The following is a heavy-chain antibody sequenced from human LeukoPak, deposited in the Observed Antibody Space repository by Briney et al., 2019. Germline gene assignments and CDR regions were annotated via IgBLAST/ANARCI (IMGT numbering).Heavy chain of an antibody. J-gene: IGHJ4*02. CDR2: ISGSGGST. CDR3: AKSGVLRCFGNS. V-gene: IGHV3-23*01. CDR1: GFTFSSYA. D-gene: IGHD3-9*01. Sequence: GGPLRLSCAASGFTFSSYAMSWVRDAPGKGLEWVSAISGSGGSTYYADSVKGRFTISRDNSKNTLYPQMNSLRAEDTAVYYCAKSGVLRCFGNSWGQGILVTVSS.